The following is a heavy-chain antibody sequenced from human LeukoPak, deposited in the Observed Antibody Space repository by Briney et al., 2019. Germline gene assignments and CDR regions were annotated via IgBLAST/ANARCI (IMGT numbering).Heavy chain of an antibody. CDR3: AKDVYSSSWNHYEYFQP. CDR2: ISYDGSNK. CDR1: GFTFSSYG. V-gene: IGHV3-30*18. Sequence: WRTLRLSCAASGFTFSSYGMHWGRQAPAKGLEWVAVISYDGSNKYYADSVKGRFTISRDNSKNTLYLQMYSLRAEDTAVYYCAKDVYSSSWNHYEYFQPWGQGTLVTVSS. J-gene: IGHJ1*01. D-gene: IGHD6-13*01.